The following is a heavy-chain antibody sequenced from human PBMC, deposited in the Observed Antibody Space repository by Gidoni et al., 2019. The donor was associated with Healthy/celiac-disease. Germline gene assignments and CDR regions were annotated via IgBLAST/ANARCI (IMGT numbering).Heavy chain of an antibody. CDR2: INPSGGST. D-gene: IGHD2-2*01. CDR1: GYTFTSYY. V-gene: IGHV1-46*03. CDR3: ARDRCSSTSCFLSAGDYYYYYGMDV. J-gene: IGHJ6*02. Sequence: QVQLVQSGAEVKKPGASVRVSCKASGYTFTSYYMHWVRRAHGQGLEWMGIINPSGGSTTYAQKFQGRVKMTRDTSTSTVYMELSSLRSEDSAVYYCARDRCSSTSCFLSAGDYYYYYGMDVWGQGTTVTVSS.